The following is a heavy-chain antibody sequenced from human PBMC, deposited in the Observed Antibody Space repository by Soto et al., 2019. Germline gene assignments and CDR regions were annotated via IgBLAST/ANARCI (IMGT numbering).Heavy chain of an antibody. CDR3: AKGRPGYDFWSGYPTYYYYGMDV. D-gene: IGHD3-3*01. Sequence: GGSLRLSCAASGFTFSSYAMSWVRQAPGKGLEWVSAISGSGGSTYYADSVKGRFTISRDNSKNTLYLQMNSLRAEDTAVYYCAKGRPGYDFWSGYPTYYYYGMDVWGQGTTVTVSS. J-gene: IGHJ6*02. V-gene: IGHV3-23*01. CDR1: GFTFSSYA. CDR2: ISGSGGST.